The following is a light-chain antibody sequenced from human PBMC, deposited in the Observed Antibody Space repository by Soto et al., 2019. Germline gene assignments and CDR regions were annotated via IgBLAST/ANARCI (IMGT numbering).Light chain of an antibody. CDR3: QQFGSSPGFT. CDR1: QSINSRY. CDR2: GAS. V-gene: IGKV3-20*01. J-gene: IGKJ3*01. Sequence: EIVSTQSPGTLSLSPGERATLSCRASQSINSRYLAWYQQKPGQAPRLLIYGASSRATGIPDRFSGSGSGTDFTLTISRLEPEDFAVYYCQQFGSSPGFTFGPGTKVDIK.